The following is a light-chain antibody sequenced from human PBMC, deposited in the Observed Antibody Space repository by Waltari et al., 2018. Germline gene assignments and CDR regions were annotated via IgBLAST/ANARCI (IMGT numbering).Light chain of an antibody. J-gene: IGKJ4*01. V-gene: IGKV2-30*02. CDR2: KVS. Sequence: DVVMTQSPLSLPITPGQPASMTCRSSQSLLHSNGSTYLSWFLQKSGQPPRRLIYKVSNRDSGVPDRFSGSGAGTDFTLKISRLEAEDVGVYYCMQGTHFPPTFGGGTKVEIK. CDR3: MQGTHFPPT. CDR1: QSLLHSNGSTY.